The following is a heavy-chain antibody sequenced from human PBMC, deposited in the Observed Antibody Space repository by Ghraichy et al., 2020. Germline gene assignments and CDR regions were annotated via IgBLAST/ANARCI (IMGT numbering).Heavy chain of an antibody. CDR3: ARRWGDGYGMDV. V-gene: IGHV3-7*01. CDR2: IKQDGSEK. D-gene: IGHD2-21*02. J-gene: IGHJ6*02. Sequence: GESLNISCAASGFTFNNYWMSWVRQAPGKGLEWVANIKQDGSEKYYVDSVKGRFTISRDNAKNSLYLQMNSLRAEDTAVYYCARRWGDGYGMDVWGQGTTVTVSS. CDR1: GFTFNNYW.